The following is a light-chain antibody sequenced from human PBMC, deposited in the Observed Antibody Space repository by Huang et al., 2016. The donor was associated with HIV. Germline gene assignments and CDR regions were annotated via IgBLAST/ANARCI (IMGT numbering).Light chain of an antibody. CDR2: SAS. CDR1: QDIRIW. V-gene: IGKV1-12*01. CDR3: LQADISPRS. J-gene: IGKJ5*01. Sequence: DIQMTQSPSSVSASEGDTVTITCRASQDIRIWLAWYQQKPSEAPTILSHSASILVSGVPSRFSGSGSGTNFSLTINGLRPDDFATYYCLQADISPRSFGQGTRLDIQ.